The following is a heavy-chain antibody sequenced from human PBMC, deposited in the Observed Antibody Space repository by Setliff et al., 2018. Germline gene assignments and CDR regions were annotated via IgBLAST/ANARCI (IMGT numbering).Heavy chain of an antibody. V-gene: IGHV4-61*05. CDR1: GGSISRSSYY. J-gene: IGHJ4*02. Sequence: SETLSLTCTVSGGSISRSSYYWSWIRQSPGKRPEWIAEINQSGNTNYNPSLNSRVSVSVDTPTNQFSLKVFSVTAADTAVYYCRFWGSYYKNDYWAQGTLVTVSS. CDR2: INQSGNT. D-gene: IGHD3-3*01. CDR3: RFWGSYYKNDY.